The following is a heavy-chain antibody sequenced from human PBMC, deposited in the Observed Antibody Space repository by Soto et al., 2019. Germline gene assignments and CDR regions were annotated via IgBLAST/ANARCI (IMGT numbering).Heavy chain of an antibody. J-gene: IGHJ3*02. Sequence: GASVKVSCKASGYTFTSYAMHWVRQAPGQRLEWMGWINAGNGNTKYYADSVKGRFTISRDNSKNTLYLQMNSLRAEDTAVYYCAKDLPPYYYDSSGYYPAFDIWGQGTMVTVSS. V-gene: IGHV1-3*01. D-gene: IGHD3-22*01. CDR3: AKDLPPYYYDSSGYYPAFDI. CDR1: GYTFTSYA. CDR2: INAGNGNT.